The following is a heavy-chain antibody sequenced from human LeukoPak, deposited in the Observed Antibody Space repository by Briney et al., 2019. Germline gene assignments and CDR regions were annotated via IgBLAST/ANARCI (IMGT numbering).Heavy chain of an antibody. CDR2: ISSSSSYT. D-gene: IGHD2-2*01. J-gene: IGHJ4*02. Sequence: PGRSLRLSCAASGFTFSDYYMSWIRQAPGKGLEWVSYISSSSSYTNYADSVKGRFTISRDNAKNSLYLQTNSLRAEDTAVYYCAREDCSSTSCSLDYWGQGTLVTVSS. V-gene: IGHV3-11*06. CDR3: AREDCSSTSCSLDY. CDR1: GFTFSDYY.